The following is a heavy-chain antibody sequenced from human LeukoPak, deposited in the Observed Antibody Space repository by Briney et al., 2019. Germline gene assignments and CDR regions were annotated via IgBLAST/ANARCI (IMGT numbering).Heavy chain of an antibody. D-gene: IGHD1-26*01. CDR1: GFAFGTYW. V-gene: IGHV3-7*01. J-gene: IGHJ4*02. CDR2: IKIDGTEK. Sequence: GGSLRLSCAASGFAFGTYWMTWVRQAPGKGLEWVANIKIDGTEKRYADSVKGRFAISRDNAKNSLYLQMSSLRAEDTAVYYCARRVVGGTDYFDYWGQGTLVTVSS. CDR3: ARRVVGGTDYFDY.